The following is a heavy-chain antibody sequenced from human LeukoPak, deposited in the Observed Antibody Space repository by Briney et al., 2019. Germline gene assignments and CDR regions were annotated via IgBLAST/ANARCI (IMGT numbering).Heavy chain of an antibody. CDR1: GGSISSGDYY. CDR2: IYYSGST. Sequence: LQTLSLTCTVSGGSISSGDYYWSWIRQPPGKGLEWIGYIYYSGSTYYNPSLKSRVTISVDTSKNQFSLKLSSVTAADTAVYYCARGPLTGILDYWGQGTLVTVSS. D-gene: IGHD3-9*01. V-gene: IGHV4-30-4*01. J-gene: IGHJ4*02. CDR3: ARGPLTGILDY.